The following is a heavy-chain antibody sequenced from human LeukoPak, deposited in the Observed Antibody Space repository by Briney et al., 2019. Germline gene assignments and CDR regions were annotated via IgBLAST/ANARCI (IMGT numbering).Heavy chain of an antibody. CDR3: ATEIGGVPY. CDR1: GGTFSRYA. D-gene: IGHD2-8*01. J-gene: IGHJ4*02. V-gene: IGHV1-2*07. Sequence: ASVKVSCKASGGTFSRYAISWVRQAPGQGLECMGWINPNNGDANYGHKFRGRVTMTRDTSISTAYMEVNVVTFDDTAVYYCATEIGGVPYWGQGTQLTVSS. CDR2: INPNNGDA.